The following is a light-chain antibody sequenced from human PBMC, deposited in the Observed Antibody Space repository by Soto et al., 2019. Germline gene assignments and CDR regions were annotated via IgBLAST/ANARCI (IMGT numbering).Light chain of an antibody. J-gene: IGKJ4*01. CDR1: QSVANY. Sequence: EVVLTQSPATLSLSPGERATLSCRASQSVANYIAWYQKRPGQSPRLLIYDSSNRATGIPARFTGSGSGTDFTLTIRSLEPEDFAVYYCQQRGSWPPLTFGGGTKVEIK. CDR2: DSS. V-gene: IGKV3-11*01. CDR3: QQRGSWPPLT.